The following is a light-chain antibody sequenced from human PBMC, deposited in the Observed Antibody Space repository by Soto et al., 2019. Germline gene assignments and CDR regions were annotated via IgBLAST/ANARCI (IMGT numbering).Light chain of an antibody. V-gene: IGKV3-15*01. CDR3: QQYDVWPALT. J-gene: IGKJ4*01. Sequence: EIVMTQSPATLSVSPGERATLSCRASQSVRSNLAWYQQKPGQSPRLLIYGASTRATGIPARFSGSGSGTEFILTISSLQSEDSAVYYCQQYDVWPALTFGGGTKVDIK. CDR2: GAS. CDR1: QSVRSN.